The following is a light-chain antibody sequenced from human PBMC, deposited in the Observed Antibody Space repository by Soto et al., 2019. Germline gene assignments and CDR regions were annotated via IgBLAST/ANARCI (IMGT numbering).Light chain of an antibody. CDR2: GAS. V-gene: IGKV3-20*01. J-gene: IGKJ4*01. CDR3: QQYASSPHT. CDR1: QSVGRNY. Sequence: EIVLTQSPGTLSVSPGERATLSCRASQSVGRNYLAWYQQKPGQAPRLLIYGASSRATAIPDRFSGSGSGTDFTLTISRLEPEDFALYYCQQYASSPHTFGGGTKVETK.